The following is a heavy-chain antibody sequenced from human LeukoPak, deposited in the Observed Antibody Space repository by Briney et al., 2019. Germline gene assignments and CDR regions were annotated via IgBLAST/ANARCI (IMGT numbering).Heavy chain of an antibody. Sequence: ASVKVSCKASGYTFTGYYMHWVRQAPGQGLEWMGWINPNSGGTNYAQKFQGRVTMTRDTSISTDYMELSRLRSDDTAVYYCARDSTAAAGSYFDYWGQGTLVTVSS. CDR1: GYTFTGYY. D-gene: IGHD6-13*01. CDR3: ARDSTAAAGSYFDY. CDR2: INPNSGGT. J-gene: IGHJ4*02. V-gene: IGHV1-2*02.